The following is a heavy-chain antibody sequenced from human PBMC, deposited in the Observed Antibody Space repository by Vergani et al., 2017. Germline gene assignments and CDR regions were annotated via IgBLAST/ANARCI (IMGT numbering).Heavy chain of an antibody. CDR1: GYIFSNFW. Sequence: EVMLVQSGAEVKKSGESLKISCQAFGYIFSNFWIGWVRQRPGRGLEWMGIIYPGDSEVKSNPTFRGQVIFSVDTSVNTAYLQWRSLQASDTATYFCASGGHGSENGGALQLWGQGTNITVSS. CDR2: IYPGDSEV. CDR3: ASGGHGSENGGALQL. J-gene: IGHJ3*01. D-gene: IGHD3-10*01. V-gene: IGHV5-51*03.